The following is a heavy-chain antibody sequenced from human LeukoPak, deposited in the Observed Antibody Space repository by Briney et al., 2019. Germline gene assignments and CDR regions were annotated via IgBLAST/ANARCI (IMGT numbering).Heavy chain of an antibody. CDR3: ARDPRSGDDPLDY. CDR2: ISAYNGDA. D-gene: IGHD5-12*01. Sequence: ASVKVSCKASGYTFTNNAISWVRQAPGQGLEWMGWISAYNGDANYERKLQGRVTMTTATSTNTAYMELRSLTSDDTAIYYCARDPRSGDDPLDYWGQGTLVIVSS. V-gene: IGHV1-18*04. CDR1: GYTFTNNA. J-gene: IGHJ4*02.